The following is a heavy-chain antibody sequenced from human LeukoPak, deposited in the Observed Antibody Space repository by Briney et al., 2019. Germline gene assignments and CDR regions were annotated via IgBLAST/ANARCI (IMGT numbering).Heavy chain of an antibody. CDR1: GGTFSSYA. J-gene: IGHJ3*02. V-gene: IGHV1-69*13. Sequence: SVKVSCKASGGTFSSYAISWVRQAPGQGLEWMGGIIPIFGTANYAQKFQGRVTITADESTSTAYMELSSLRSEDTAVYYCAREQYSSSGDAFDIWGQGTMVTVSS. CDR2: IIPIFGTA. D-gene: IGHD6-6*01. CDR3: AREQYSSSGDAFDI.